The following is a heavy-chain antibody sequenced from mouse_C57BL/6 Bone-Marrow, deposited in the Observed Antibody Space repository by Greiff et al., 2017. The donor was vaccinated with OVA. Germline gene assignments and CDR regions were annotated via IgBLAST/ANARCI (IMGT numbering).Heavy chain of an antibody. D-gene: IGHD4-1*01. J-gene: IGHJ3*01. CDR2: ISNGGGRT. V-gene: IGHV5-12*01. CDR1: GFTFSDYY. Sequence: EVQRVESGGGLVQPGGSLTLSCAASGFTFSDYYMYWVRQTPEKRLEWVAYISNGGGRTYYPDPVKGRFTISRDNAKNTLYLQMSRPKSEDTAMXYCARKLGRGAPGFAYWGQGTLVTVSA. CDR3: ARKLGRGAPGFAY.